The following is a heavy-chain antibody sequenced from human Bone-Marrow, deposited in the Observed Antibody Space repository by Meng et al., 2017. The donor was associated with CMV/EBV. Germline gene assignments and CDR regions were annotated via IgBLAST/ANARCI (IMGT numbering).Heavy chain of an antibody. J-gene: IGHJ6*02. V-gene: IGHV3-21*01. CDR1: GFTFSSYS. Sequence: GGSLRLSCAASGFTFSSYSMNWVRQAPGKGLEWVSSISSSSSYIYYADSVKGRFTISRDNAKNSLYLQMNSLRAEDTAVYYCAREAKPYYYYGMDVWGQGTTVTSP. CDR2: ISSSSSYI. CDR3: AREAKPYYYYGMDV.